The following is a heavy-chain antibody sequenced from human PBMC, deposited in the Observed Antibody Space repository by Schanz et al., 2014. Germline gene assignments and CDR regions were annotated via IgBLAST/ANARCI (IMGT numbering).Heavy chain of an antibody. CDR3: AREDCSATSCYFRY. J-gene: IGHJ4*02. V-gene: IGHV3-74*01. CDR2: INSDGTTT. CDR1: GFTFSTYC. Sequence: EVQLVESGGGLVQPGGSLRLSCAASGFTFSTYCMHWVRQAPGKGLVWVSHINSDGTTTTYADSVKGRFTISRDNAENTLYLQMNTLRAEDTAVYYCAREDCSATSCYFRYWGQGTLVTVSS. D-gene: IGHD2-21*01.